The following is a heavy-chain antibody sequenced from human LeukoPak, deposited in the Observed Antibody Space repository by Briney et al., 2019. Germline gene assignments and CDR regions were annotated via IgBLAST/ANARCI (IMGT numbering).Heavy chain of an antibody. Sequence: SETLSLTCTVSGGSISSYYWSWIRQPAGKGLDWIGRIYPSGSTNYNPSLKSRVTMSVDTSQNQFSLKLSSVTAADTAVYYCARKRYGGNSGYYYYMDVWGKGTTVTVSS. V-gene: IGHV4-4*07. D-gene: IGHD4-23*01. CDR3: ARKRYGGNSGYYYYMDV. CDR1: GGSISSYY. J-gene: IGHJ6*03. CDR2: IYPSGST.